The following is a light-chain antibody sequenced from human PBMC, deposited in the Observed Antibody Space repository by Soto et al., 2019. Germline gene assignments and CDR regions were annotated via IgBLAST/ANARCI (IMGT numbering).Light chain of an antibody. J-gene: IGLJ3*02. CDR3: SSFTDTGTVM. V-gene: IGLV2-14*03. CDR1: SSDVGAYHS. Sequence: QSALTQPASVSGSPGQSFTIPCTGSSSDVGAYHSVSWYQQHPGKAPKLIIFDVSNRPSGVSNRFSGSKSGNTASLTISGLQAEDEADHYCSSFTDTGTVMFGGGTKLTVL. CDR2: DVS.